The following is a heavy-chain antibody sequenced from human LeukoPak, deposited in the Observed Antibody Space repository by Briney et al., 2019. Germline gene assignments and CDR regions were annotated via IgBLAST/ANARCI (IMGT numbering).Heavy chain of an antibody. Sequence: GGSLRLSCAASGFTFSMDWMQWVRQAPGKGLVWVSRLNSDGSSTDYADPVKGRFTISRDNAKNTLYLQMNSLRAEDTALYYCVRSFYTSSALGYWGQGTLVTVSS. CDR2: LNSDGSST. V-gene: IGHV3-74*01. CDR3: VRSFYTSSALGY. CDR1: GFTFSMDW. J-gene: IGHJ4*02. D-gene: IGHD3-16*01.